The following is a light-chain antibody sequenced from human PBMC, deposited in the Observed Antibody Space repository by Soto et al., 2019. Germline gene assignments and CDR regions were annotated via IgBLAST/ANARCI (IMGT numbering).Light chain of an antibody. CDR1: QSVRSSH. CDR2: GAC. J-gene: IGKJ1*01. V-gene: IGKV3-20*01. CDR3: QRYGSPPRA. Sequence: TQSTLSLSPGERATLSCRTSQSVRSSHLAWHQQKPGHAPRLLIYGACIRATGIPNRCSGSGSGTDFTLTISILEAEDAAVYRWQRYGSPPRAFGEGTKVDIK.